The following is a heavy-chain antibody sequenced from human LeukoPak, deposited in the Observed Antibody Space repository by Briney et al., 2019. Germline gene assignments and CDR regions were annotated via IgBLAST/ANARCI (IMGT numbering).Heavy chain of an antibody. CDR3: AKDWADFWSGYFLFDY. J-gene: IGHJ4*02. Sequence: PGGSLRLSCVASGFTFNNYAMNWVRQAPGEGLEWVSSISGNDGRTYYADSVKGRFTISRDNSKKTVYLQMNSLRAEDTAVYYCAKDWADFWSGYFLFDYWGRGTLVTVSS. CDR2: ISGNDGRT. V-gene: IGHV3-23*01. CDR1: GFTFNNYA. D-gene: IGHD3-3*01.